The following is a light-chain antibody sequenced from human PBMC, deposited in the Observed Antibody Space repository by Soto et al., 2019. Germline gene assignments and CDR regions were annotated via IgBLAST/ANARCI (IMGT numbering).Light chain of an antibody. V-gene: IGKV1-12*01. J-gene: IGKJ5*01. CDR1: QGIRNW. CDR2: TAS. CDR3: QQASAFPIT. Sequence: DIQMTQSPSFVSASVGDKVTVPCRASQGIRNWLAWYQHKPGEAPKLLIYTASTLASGVPSRFSGSGSGTDFTLTISSLQPEDVATSYCQQASAFPITFGQGTRLEIK.